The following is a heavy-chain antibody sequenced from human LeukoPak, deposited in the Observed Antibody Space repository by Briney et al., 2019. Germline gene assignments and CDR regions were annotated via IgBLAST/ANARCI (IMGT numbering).Heavy chain of an antibody. CDR1: GGTFSSYA. J-gene: IGHJ4*02. CDR3: ARDYYDSSERVFDY. CDR2: ISAYNGNT. Sequence: ASVKVSCKASGGTFSSYAISWVRQAAGQGLEWMGWISAYNGNTNYAQKLQGRVTMTTDTSTNTAYMELRSLRSDDTAVYYCARDYYDSSERVFDYWGQGTLVTVSS. V-gene: IGHV1-18*01. D-gene: IGHD3-22*01.